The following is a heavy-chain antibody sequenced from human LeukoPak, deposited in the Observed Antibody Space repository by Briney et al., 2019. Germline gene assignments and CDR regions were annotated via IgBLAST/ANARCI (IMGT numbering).Heavy chain of an antibody. J-gene: IGHJ4*02. Sequence: GGSLRLSCAASGFTFSSYSMNWVRQAPGEGLEWVSSISSSSSYIYYADSVKGRFTISRDNAKNSLYLQMNSLRAEDTAVYYCARDVDTAIPPGLYYWGQGTLVTVSS. D-gene: IGHD5-18*01. CDR2: ISSSSSYI. CDR3: ARDVDTAIPPGLYY. CDR1: GFTFSSYS. V-gene: IGHV3-21*01.